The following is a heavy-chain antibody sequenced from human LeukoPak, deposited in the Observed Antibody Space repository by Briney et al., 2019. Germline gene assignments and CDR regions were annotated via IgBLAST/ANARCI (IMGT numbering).Heavy chain of an antibody. J-gene: IGHJ5*01. V-gene: IGHV4-4*02. CDR3: ARGGAPGWGSGYLPYNWFDP. CDR1: GGSISSSNW. CDR2: IYHSGST. Sequence: SETLSLTCAVSGGSISSSNWWSWVRQPPGKGLEWIGEIYHSGSTNYNPSLKSRVTISVDKSKNQFSLKLSSVTAADTAVYYCARGGAPGWGSGYLPYNWFDPWGQGTLVTVSS. D-gene: IGHD3-22*01.